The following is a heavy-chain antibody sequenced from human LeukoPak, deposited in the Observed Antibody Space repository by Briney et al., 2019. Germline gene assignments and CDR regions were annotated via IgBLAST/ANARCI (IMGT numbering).Heavy chain of an antibody. D-gene: IGHD2-21*02. CDR1: GGSISSYY. Sequence: PSETLSLTCTVSGGSISSYYWSWIRQPAGKGLEWIGRIYTSGSTNYNPSLKSRVTMSVDTSKNLFSLKLSSVTAADTAVYYCARASRVTAPHNWFDPWGQGTLVTVSS. CDR2: IYTSGST. J-gene: IGHJ5*02. V-gene: IGHV4-4*07. CDR3: ARASRVTAPHNWFDP.